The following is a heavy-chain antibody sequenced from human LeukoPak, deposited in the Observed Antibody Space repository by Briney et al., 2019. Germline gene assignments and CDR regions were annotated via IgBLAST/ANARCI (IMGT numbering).Heavy chain of an antibody. Sequence: GASVTVSCTASGYTFTIYYMHWVRQAPGQGLEWMGIINPSGGSTSYAQKFQGRGTMTRDTSTSTVYMELSSLRSEDTAVYYCARDIAVAGLNFDYWGQGTLVTVSS. D-gene: IGHD6-19*01. CDR2: INPSGGST. CDR1: GYTFTIYY. V-gene: IGHV1-46*01. CDR3: ARDIAVAGLNFDY. J-gene: IGHJ4*02.